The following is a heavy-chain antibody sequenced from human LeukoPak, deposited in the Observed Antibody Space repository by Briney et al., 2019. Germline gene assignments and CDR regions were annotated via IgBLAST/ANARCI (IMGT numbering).Heavy chain of an antibody. Sequence: GGSLRLSCAASGFTVSSNYMSWVRQAPGKGLEWVSVIYSGGSTYYADSVKGRFTISRDNSKNTLYLQMNSLRAEDTAVYYCARESHSPTVTTRVDAFDIWGQGTMVTVSS. J-gene: IGHJ3*02. D-gene: IGHD4-17*01. V-gene: IGHV3-53*01. CDR3: ARESHSPTVTTRVDAFDI. CDR1: GFTVSSNY. CDR2: IYSGGST.